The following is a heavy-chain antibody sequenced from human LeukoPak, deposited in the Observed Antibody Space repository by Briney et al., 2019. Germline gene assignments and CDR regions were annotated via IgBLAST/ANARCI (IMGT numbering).Heavy chain of an antibody. D-gene: IGHD6-13*01. CDR3: ARHTSSSWHNTRCYWFDP. J-gene: IGHJ5*02. CDR2: IYHSGST. Sequence: SETLSLTCTVSGGSISSGGYYWSWIRQPPGKGLEWIGYIYHSGSTYYNPSLKSRVTISVDTSKNQFSLKLSSVPAADTAVYYCARHTSSSWHNTRCYWFDPWGQGTLVTVSS. V-gene: IGHV4-30-2*03. CDR1: GGSISSGGYY.